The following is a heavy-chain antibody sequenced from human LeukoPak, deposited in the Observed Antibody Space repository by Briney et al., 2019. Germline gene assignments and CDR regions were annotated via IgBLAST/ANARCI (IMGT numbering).Heavy chain of an antibody. Sequence: PRGSRRLSCTTSGFTFSSYGMHWVRQAPGKGLEWVAVIWSDGSNKYYGDSVKGRFTLSRDDPKNTLYLQMNSLRAEDTAVYYCARDQGSGNYYKGYFDHWGQGTSVTVSS. CDR1: GFTFSSYG. D-gene: IGHD3-10*01. CDR3: ARDQGSGNYYKGYFDH. J-gene: IGHJ4*02. CDR2: IWSDGSNK. V-gene: IGHV3-33*01.